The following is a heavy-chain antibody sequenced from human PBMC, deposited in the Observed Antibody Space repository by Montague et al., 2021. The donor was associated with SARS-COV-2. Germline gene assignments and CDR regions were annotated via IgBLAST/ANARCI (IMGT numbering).Heavy chain of an antibody. D-gene: IGHD6-6*01. CDR2: TYFRTQWFH. Sequence: CAISGDSVSNNRAARNWIRQSTSGGLQWLGRTYFRTQWFHHYAPXXECRITVNADASKNHFSLQLTSVTPEDSAKYFCVRSQYSNTWFFDYWGQGAQVTASS. V-gene: IGHV6-1*01. J-gene: IGHJ4*02. CDR3: VRSQYSNTWFFDY. CDR1: GDSVSNNRAA.